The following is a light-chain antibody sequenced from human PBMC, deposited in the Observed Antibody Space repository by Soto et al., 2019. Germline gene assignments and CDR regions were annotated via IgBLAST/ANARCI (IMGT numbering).Light chain of an antibody. CDR3: LQNGSYPRT. V-gene: IGKV1-17*01. CDR2: DAS. Sequence: DIQMTQSPSSLSASVGDRVIITWRASQGIRNDLAWYQQKPGKAPRRLIYDASKLQDGVPSRFSGSGSGTEFTLTISSLQPEDIATYYCLQNGSYPRTFGQGTKADIK. J-gene: IGKJ1*01. CDR1: QGIRND.